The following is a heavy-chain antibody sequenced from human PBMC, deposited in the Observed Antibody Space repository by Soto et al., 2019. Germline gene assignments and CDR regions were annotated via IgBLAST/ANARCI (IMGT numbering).Heavy chain of an antibody. J-gene: IGHJ4*02. CDR2: VNPSGGHT. D-gene: IGHD2-21*02. Sequence: QVQLMQSGAEVKKPGASVKVSCKASGDTFTDYYIHWVRQAPGQGLEWMGTVNPSGGHTTYAQHCLGRVTITRDTSTSTLYMELTTLKSDDTAIYYCARGGHVVVVTAALDYWGQGTLVTVSS. CDR3: ARGGHVVVVTAALDY. V-gene: IGHV1-46*01. CDR1: GDTFTDYY.